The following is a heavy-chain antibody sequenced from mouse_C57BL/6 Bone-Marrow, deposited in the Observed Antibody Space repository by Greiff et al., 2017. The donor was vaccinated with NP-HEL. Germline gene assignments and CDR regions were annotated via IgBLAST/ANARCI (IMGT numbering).Heavy chain of an antibody. CDR1: GFTFTDYY. Sequence: EVKLVESGGGLVQPGGSLSLSCAASGFTFTDYYMSWVRQPPGKALEWLGFIRNKANGYTTEYSASVKGRFTISRDNSQSILYLHMNALRAEDSATYDCARSPTIYCYGSSSYWYFDVWGTGTTVTVSS. CDR3: ARSPTIYCYGSSSYWYFDV. J-gene: IGHJ1*03. D-gene: IGHD1-1*01. CDR2: IRNKANGYTT. V-gene: IGHV7-3*01.